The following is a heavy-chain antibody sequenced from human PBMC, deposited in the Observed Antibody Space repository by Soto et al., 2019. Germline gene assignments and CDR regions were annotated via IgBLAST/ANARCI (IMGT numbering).Heavy chain of an antibody. V-gene: IGHV4-39*01. CDR3: ARLRGSSAWGLGDYFDS. Sequence: QLQLQESGPGLVKPSETLSLTCTVSGGSMRSSSYYWSWIRQPPGKGLEWIGSIYFSGSTYYNPSLKSRVTISVDTSKNQFSLKLSSVTAADTAVYYCARLRGSSAWGLGDYFDSWGQGTLVTVSS. CDR2: IYFSGST. D-gene: IGHD6-19*01. CDR1: GGSMRSSSYY. J-gene: IGHJ4*02.